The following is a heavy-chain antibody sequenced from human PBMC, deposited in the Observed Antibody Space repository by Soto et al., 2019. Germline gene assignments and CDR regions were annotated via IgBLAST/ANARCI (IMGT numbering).Heavy chain of an antibody. CDR2: ISAYNGNT. V-gene: IGHV1-18*01. Sequence: ASVKVSCKASGYTFTSYGIGWVRQVPGQGLEWMGWISAYNGNTNYAQKLQGRVTMTTDTSTSTAYVELRSLRSDDTAVYYCARDVQSFWSGYSNWFDPWGQGTLVTVSS. D-gene: IGHD3-3*01. J-gene: IGHJ5*02. CDR1: GYTFTSYG. CDR3: ARDVQSFWSGYSNWFDP.